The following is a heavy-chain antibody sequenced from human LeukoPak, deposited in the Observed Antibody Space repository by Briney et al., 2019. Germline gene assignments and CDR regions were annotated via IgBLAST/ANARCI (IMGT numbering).Heavy chain of an antibody. J-gene: IGHJ6*04. CDR1: GFTFSSYD. CDR3: ARGVPFGEKGIDV. D-gene: IGHD3-10*01. CDR2: INIAGDT. Sequence: PGGSLRLSCAASGFTFSSYDMYWVRQSTGEGLEWVSAINIAGDTYYAASVKGRFTTSRENAKNSLSLQMNSLRAGDTAVYYCARGVPFGEKGIDVWGKGTTVTVSS. V-gene: IGHV3-13*01.